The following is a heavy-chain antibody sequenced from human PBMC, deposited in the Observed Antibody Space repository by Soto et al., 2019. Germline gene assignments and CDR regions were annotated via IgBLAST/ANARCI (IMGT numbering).Heavy chain of an antibody. CDR2: ISYDGSNK. CDR1: GFTFSSYA. Sequence: GGSLRLSCAASGFTFSSYAMHWVRQAPGKGLEWVAVISYDGSNKYYADSVKGRFTISRDNSKNTLYLQMNSLRAEDTAVYYCASLVVTAITRLDSWGQGTLVTVSS. V-gene: IGHV3-30-3*01. J-gene: IGHJ4*02. D-gene: IGHD2-21*02. CDR3: ASLVVTAITRLDS.